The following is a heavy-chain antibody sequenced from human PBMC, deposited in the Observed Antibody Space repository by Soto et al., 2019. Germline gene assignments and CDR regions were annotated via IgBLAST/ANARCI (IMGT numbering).Heavy chain of an antibody. Sequence: PSETLSLTCAVYGGAFSGYYWSWVRQPPGKGVEWMWEINHSGSTNYNPSLKRRVTISVDTSKNPFSLKLSSVTAADTAAYYCARGRTMITFGGARPFDSWGQGTLVTVSS. CDR1: GGAFSGYY. V-gene: IGHV4-34*01. J-gene: IGHJ4*02. D-gene: IGHD3-16*01. CDR3: ARGRTMITFGGARPFDS. CDR2: INHSGST.